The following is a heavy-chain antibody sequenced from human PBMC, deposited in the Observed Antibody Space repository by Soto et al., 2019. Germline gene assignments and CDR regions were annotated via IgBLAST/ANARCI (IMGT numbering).Heavy chain of an antibody. CDR1: GFTFTTYA. Sequence: EVQLLESGGGLVQPGGSLRLSCAASGFTFTTYAMSWVRQAPGKGLEWVSSITGSGGGKYYAGSVKGRFTISRDNSKNTLYLQMNSLRAEDTALYYCAKGCLTVAGTSCSWGQGAQVTVSS. D-gene: IGHD6-19*01. CDR3: AKGCLTVAGTSCS. CDR2: ITGSGGGK. V-gene: IGHV3-23*01. J-gene: IGHJ4*02.